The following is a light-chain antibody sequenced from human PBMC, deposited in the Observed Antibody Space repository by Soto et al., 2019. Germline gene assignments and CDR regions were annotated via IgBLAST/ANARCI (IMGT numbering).Light chain of an antibody. V-gene: IGKV1-39*01. CDR2: AAS. J-gene: IGKJ1*01. Sequence: DIQMTQSPSSLSASVGDRVTITCRASQSISSYLNWYQQKPGKAPKLLIYAASSLQSGVPSRFSGSGSRTDFTLTISSLQPEDFATYYCQQSYSTPPTFGQGTKVELK. CDR3: QQSYSTPPT. CDR1: QSISSY.